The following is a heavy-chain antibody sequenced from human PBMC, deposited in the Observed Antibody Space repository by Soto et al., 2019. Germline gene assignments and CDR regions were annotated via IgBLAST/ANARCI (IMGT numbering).Heavy chain of an antibody. CDR1: GYTFTSYD. D-gene: IGHD5-12*01. CDR3: ASRGGYETSNYYYYYMDV. J-gene: IGHJ6*03. CDR2: MNPNSGNT. Sequence: ASVKVSCKASGYTFTSYDINWVRQATGQGLEWMGWMNPNSGNTGYAQKFQGRVTMTRNTSISTAYMELSSLRSEDTAVYYCASRGGYETSNYYYYYMDVWGKGTTVTVSS. V-gene: IGHV1-8*01.